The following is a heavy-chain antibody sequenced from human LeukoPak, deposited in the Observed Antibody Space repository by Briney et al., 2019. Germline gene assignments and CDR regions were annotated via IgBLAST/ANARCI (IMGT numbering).Heavy chain of an antibody. Sequence: GGSLRLSCAASGFTFSSYSMNWVRQAPGKGLVWVSRINSDGSSTSYADSVKGRFTISRDNAKNTLYLQMNSLRAEDTAVYYCAMGYRSHYADGLFDYWGQGTLVTVSS. J-gene: IGHJ4*02. CDR1: GFTFSSYS. D-gene: IGHD2-15*01. CDR2: INSDGSST. V-gene: IGHV3-74*01. CDR3: AMGYRSHYADGLFDY.